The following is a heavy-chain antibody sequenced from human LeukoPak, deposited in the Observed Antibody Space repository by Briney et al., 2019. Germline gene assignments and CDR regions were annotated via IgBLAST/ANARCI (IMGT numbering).Heavy chain of an antibody. V-gene: IGHV1-46*01. D-gene: IGHD1-26*01. CDR1: GYTFTSYY. CDR2: INPSGGST. CDR3: VKGPVLTWELLVPFDY. J-gene: IGHJ4*02. Sequence: GASVKVSCKASGYTFTSYYMHWVRQAPGQGLEWMGIINPSGGSTSYAQKFQGRVTMTRDTSTSTVYMELSSLRSEDTAVYYCVKGPVLTWELLVPFDYWGQGTLVTVSS.